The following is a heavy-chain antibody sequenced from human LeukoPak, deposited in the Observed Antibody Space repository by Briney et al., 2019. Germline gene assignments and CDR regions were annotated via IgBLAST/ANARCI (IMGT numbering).Heavy chain of an antibody. CDR2: ISGSGGST. D-gene: IGHD3-10*01. CDR3: AKDRLKSIITMVRVTDY. CDR1: GFTFSSYA. J-gene: IGHJ4*02. V-gene: IGHV3-23*01. Sequence: GRSLRLSCAASGFTFSSYAMSWVRQAPGKGLEWVSAISGSGGSTYYADSVKGRFTISRDNSKNTLYLQMNSLRAEDTAVYYCAKDRLKSIITMVRVTDYWGQGTLVTVSS.